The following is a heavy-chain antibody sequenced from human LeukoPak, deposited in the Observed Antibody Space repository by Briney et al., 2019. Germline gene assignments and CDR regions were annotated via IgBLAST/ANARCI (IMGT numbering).Heavy chain of an antibody. Sequence: PGEPLKISFKGSGYRFTSYWISWGRQMPGKGLGWMGRIEPSDSYTNYSPSFQGHVTISADKSISTAYLQWSSLKASDTAMYYCARAASGYDLLYFDYWGQGTLVTVSS. CDR2: IEPSDSYT. CDR1: GYRFTSYW. CDR3: ARAASGYDLLYFDY. V-gene: IGHV5-10-1*01. D-gene: IGHD5-12*01. J-gene: IGHJ4*02.